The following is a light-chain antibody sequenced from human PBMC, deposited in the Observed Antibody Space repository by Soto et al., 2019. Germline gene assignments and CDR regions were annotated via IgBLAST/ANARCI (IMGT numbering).Light chain of an antibody. J-gene: IGLJ2*01. CDR2: DVN. CDR3: TSWATSTTMI. Sequence: QSALTQPASVSGSPGQSITISCTGTSSDIGAYNFVSWYQQHPGKAPKLMLYDVNIRPSGVSNRFSGSKSGNTAPLTISGLQAEEEADYYCTSWATSTTMIFGGGTKLTVL. V-gene: IGLV2-14*03. CDR1: SSDIGAYNF.